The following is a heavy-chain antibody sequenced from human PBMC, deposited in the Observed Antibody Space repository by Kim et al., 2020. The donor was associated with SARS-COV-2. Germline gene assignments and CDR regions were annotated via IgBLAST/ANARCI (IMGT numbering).Heavy chain of an antibody. CDR2: IYYSGST. J-gene: IGHJ2*01. Sequence: SETLSLTCTVSGGSISSYYWSWIRQPPGKGLEWIGYIYYSGSTNYNPSLKSRVTISVDTSKNQFSLKLSSVTAADTAVYYCARGDRYGSGNYWYFDLWGRGTLVTVSS. D-gene: IGHD3-10*01. CDR3: ARGDRYGSGNYWYFDL. CDR1: GGSISSYY. V-gene: IGHV4-59*01.